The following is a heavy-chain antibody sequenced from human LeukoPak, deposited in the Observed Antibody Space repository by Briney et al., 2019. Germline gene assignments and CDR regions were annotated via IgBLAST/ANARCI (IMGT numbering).Heavy chain of an antibody. D-gene: IGHD2-21*02. V-gene: IGHV4-59*08. CDR3: ARGGLVVVTGGGGFDM. CDR2: IHDSGGI. Sequence: SETLSLTCYVSGGSMSNYYWTWIRQSPGKGLEWIGYIHDSGGIGYSPSLKSRLTISIDTSRTHFSLNLTSVTAADTALYYCARGGLVVVTGGGGFDMWGRGTMVTVSS. CDR1: GGSMSNYY. J-gene: IGHJ3*02.